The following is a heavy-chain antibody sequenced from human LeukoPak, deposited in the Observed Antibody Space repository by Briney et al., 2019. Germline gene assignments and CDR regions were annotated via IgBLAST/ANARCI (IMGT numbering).Heavy chain of an antibody. J-gene: IGHJ3*02. CDR1: GFTFSSYY. D-gene: IGHD3-3*01. V-gene: IGHV3-21*04. CDR3: AKTYVSDFWSGLGI. Sequence: GGSLRLSCAASGFTFSSYYLTWVRQAPGKGLEWVSSISGSETYIHCADSVKGRFTISRDNANSSLYLQLNSLSAEDTAVYYCAKTYVSDFWSGLGIWGQGTMVTVSS. CDR2: ISGSETYI.